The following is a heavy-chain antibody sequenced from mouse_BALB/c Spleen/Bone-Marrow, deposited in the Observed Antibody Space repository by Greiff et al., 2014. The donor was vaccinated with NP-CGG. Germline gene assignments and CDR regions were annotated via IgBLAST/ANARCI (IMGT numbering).Heavy chain of an antibody. D-gene: IGHD6-5*01. V-gene: IGHV2-9*02. CDR1: GVFFTSYG. Sequence: QVQLKGSGTGLGAPSQNLSLTFPVSGVFFTSYGVHWVCPPPGKGLEWLGVIWAGGSTNYNSALMSRLSISKDNSKSQVFLKMNSLQTDDTAMYYCARAYLWYFDVWGAGTTVTVSS. J-gene: IGHJ1*01. CDR3: ARAYLWYFDV. CDR2: IWAGGST.